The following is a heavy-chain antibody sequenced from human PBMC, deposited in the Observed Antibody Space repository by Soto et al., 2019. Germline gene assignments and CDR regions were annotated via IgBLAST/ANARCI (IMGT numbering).Heavy chain of an antibody. Sequence: SETLSLTCTVSGGSVSSGSYYWSWIRQPPGKGLEWIGYVYYTGRTNYNPSLKSRVTISIETSKNQFSLMLTSVTAEDTAVYYCARDFDYFDCWGQGTLVTVSS. V-gene: IGHV4-61*01. J-gene: IGHJ4*02. D-gene: IGHD3-3*01. CDR2: VYYTGRT. CDR3: ARDFDYFDC. CDR1: GGSVSSGSYY.